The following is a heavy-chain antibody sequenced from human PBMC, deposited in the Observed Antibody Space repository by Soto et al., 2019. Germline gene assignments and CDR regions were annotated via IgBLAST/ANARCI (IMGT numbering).Heavy chain of an antibody. Sequence: SETLSLTCTVSGGSISSGGFYWSWIRQHPGKGLEWIGYIYYSGSTYYNPSLKSRVTISVDTSKNQFSLKLSSVTAADTAVYYCARHNYDSSGTAVDVWGQGTTVTVSS. J-gene: IGHJ6*02. CDR3: ARHNYDSSGTAVDV. D-gene: IGHD3-22*01. CDR2: IYYSGST. CDR1: GGSISSGGFY. V-gene: IGHV4-31*03.